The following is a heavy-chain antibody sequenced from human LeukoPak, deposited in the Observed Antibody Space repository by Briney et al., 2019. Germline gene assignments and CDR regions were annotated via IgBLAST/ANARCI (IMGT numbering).Heavy chain of an antibody. CDR1: GFTLTTYA. D-gene: IGHD6-13*01. V-gene: IGHV3-23*01. CDR2: ISGSGGST. J-gene: IGHJ4*02. CDR3: PKDRVAAAGIGEFDY. Sequence: PGGSLRLSCAASGFTLTTYAMSWVRQAPGKGLEWVSSISGSGGSTYYADSVKGRFTISRDHSKNTLYLQMNGLRAEDTAVYYCPKDRVAAAGIGEFDYWGQGTLVTVSS.